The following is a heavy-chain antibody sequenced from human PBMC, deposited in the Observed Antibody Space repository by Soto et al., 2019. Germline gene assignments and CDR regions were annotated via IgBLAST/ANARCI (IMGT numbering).Heavy chain of an antibody. CDR2: VYSGGST. CDR3: ARDFSGENDAFDI. D-gene: IGHD3-16*01. Sequence: EVQLVESGGGLVQPGGSLRLSCAASGFTVTTNYMSWVRQPPGKGLEWVSVVYSGGSTYYADSVKGRFTVSRDNSKNTLYLQMNSLRAEDTAVYYCARDFSGENDAFDIWGQGTVVTVSS. J-gene: IGHJ3*02. CDR1: GFTVTTNY. V-gene: IGHV3-66*01.